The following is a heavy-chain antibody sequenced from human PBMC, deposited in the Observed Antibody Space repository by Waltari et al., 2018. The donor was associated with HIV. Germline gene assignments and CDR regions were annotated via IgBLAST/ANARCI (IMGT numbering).Heavy chain of an antibody. Sequence: QVLLVQSGGGVVQPGRSLRLSCVASGFRFRDPGMHWVRQAPGKGLEWVAVISYHGDNQYYTDSVRGRFTISRDNSNNTLYLQMNSLRVDDTSVYYCVKSRGANSGGGLDVWGQGTTVTVSS. V-gene: IGHV3-30*18. CDR2: ISYHGDNQ. CDR3: VKSRGANSGGGLDV. D-gene: IGHD2-15*01. CDR1: GFRFRDPG. J-gene: IGHJ6*02.